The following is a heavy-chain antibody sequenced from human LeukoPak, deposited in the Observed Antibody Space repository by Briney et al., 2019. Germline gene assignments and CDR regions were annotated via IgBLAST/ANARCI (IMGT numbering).Heavy chain of an antibody. CDR2: ISGSGGST. CDR3: AKAGGYCTNGVCYDFDY. Sequence: GGSLRLSCAASGFTFSSYAMSWVRQAPGKGLEWVSAISGSGGSTYYADSAKGRFTISRDNSKNALYLQMNSLGAEDTAVYYCAKAGGYCTNGVCYDFDYWGQGTLVTVSS. J-gene: IGHJ4*02. V-gene: IGHV3-23*01. CDR1: GFTFSSYA. D-gene: IGHD2-8*01.